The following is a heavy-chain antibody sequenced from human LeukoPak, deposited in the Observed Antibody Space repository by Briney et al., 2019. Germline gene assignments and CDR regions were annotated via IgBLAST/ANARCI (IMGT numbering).Heavy chain of an antibody. CDR3: ARLSETYSGYVGFDY. D-gene: IGHD5-12*01. V-gene: IGHV4-4*09. J-gene: IGHJ4*02. Sequence: SETLSLTCTVSGGSISSYYWSWIRQPPGKGLEWIGYIYTSGSTNYNPSLKSRVTISVDTSKNQFSLKLSSVTAADTAVYYCARLSETYSGYVGFDYSGQGTLVTVSS. CDR1: GGSISSYY. CDR2: IYTSGST.